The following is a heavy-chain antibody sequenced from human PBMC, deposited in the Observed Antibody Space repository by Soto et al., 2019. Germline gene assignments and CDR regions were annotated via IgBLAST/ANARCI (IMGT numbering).Heavy chain of an antibody. Sequence: QVQLVQSGAEVKKPGASVTVSCKASGYTFTKYGISWVRQAPGQGLEWMGWISAQNGNKNYAQKLQGRVTMTTDTSTTTAYMELTNLISDDTAVYYCARDRNYYSGMDVWGQGTTVTVSS. CDR2: ISAQNGNK. J-gene: IGHJ6*02. CDR3: ARDRNYYSGMDV. CDR1: GYTFTKYG. V-gene: IGHV1-18*01.